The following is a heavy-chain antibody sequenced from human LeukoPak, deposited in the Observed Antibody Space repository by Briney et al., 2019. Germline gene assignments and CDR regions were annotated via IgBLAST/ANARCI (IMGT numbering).Heavy chain of an antibody. Sequence: PGGSLRLSCAASGFTFSSYGMHWVRQAPGKGLEWVAFIRYDGSNKYYADSVKGRFTISRDNSKNTLYLQMNSLRAEDTAVYYCAKVYHDSSGYSLYYYYMDVWGKGTTVTISS. CDR1: GFTFSSYG. D-gene: IGHD3-22*01. J-gene: IGHJ6*03. CDR2: IRYDGSNK. CDR3: AKVYHDSSGYSLYYYYMDV. V-gene: IGHV3-30*02.